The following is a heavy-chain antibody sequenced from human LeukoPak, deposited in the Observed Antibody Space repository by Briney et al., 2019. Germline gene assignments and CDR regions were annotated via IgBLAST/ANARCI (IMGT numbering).Heavy chain of an antibody. V-gene: IGHV1-46*01. CDR3: ARDPYDSSGSYLERYGMDV. D-gene: IGHD3-22*01. J-gene: IGHJ6*02. Sequence: GASVTVSCKASGYTFTSYFMHWVRQAPGQGLEWMGIINPSGGSTSYAQKFQGRVTMTRDTSTSTDYMELSSLRSEDTAVYYCARDPYDSSGSYLERYGMDVWGQGTTVTVSS. CDR1: GYTFTSYF. CDR2: INPSGGST.